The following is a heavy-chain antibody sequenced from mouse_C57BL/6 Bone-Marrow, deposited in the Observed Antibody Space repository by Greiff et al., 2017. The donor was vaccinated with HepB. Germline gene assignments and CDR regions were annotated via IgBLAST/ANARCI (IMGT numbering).Heavy chain of an antibody. CDR1: GYAFTNYL. D-gene: IGHD2-3*01. V-gene: IGHV1-54*01. CDR2: INPGSGGT. CDR3: ARRGLMVTTLYYYAMDY. Sequence: QVQLQQSGAELVRPGTSVKVSCKASGYAFTNYLIEWVKQRPGQGLEWIGVINPGSGGTNYNEKFKGKATLTADKSSSTAYMQLSSLTSEDSAVYFCARRGLMVTTLYYYAMDYWGQGTSVTVSS. J-gene: IGHJ4*01.